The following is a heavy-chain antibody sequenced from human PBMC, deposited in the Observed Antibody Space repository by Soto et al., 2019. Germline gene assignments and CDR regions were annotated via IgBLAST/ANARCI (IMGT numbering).Heavy chain of an antibody. Sequence: QVQLVQSGAEVKKPGASVKVSCKASGYTFTSYGISWVRQAPGQGLEWMGWISAYNGNTNYAQKLQGRVTMTTDTSTSTAYMELRSLRSDDTAVYYCASVGGRIFCSGGSCYQGWFDPWGQGTLVTVSS. J-gene: IGHJ5*02. CDR1: GYTFTSYG. V-gene: IGHV1-18*01. CDR3: ASVGGRIFCSGGSCYQGWFDP. CDR2: ISAYNGNT. D-gene: IGHD2-15*01.